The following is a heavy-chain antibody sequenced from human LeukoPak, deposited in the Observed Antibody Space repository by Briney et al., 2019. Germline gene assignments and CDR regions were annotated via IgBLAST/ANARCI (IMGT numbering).Heavy chain of an antibody. D-gene: IGHD6-19*01. Sequence: SETLSLTCTVSGGSISSSSYYWGWIRQPPGKGLEWIGSIYYSGSTYYNPSLKSRVTISVDTSENQFSLKLSSVTAADTAVYYCAIKCSSGLVFGYWGQGTLVTVSS. J-gene: IGHJ4*02. V-gene: IGHV4-39*07. CDR3: AIKCSSGLVFGY. CDR1: GGSISSSSYY. CDR2: IYYSGST.